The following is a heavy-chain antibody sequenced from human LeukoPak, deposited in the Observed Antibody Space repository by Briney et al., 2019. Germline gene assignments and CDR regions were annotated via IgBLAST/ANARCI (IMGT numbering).Heavy chain of an antibody. CDR3: TRFPNSDTSGTSDY. CDR1: GFTFSTYS. CDR2: ISSSSSTI. D-gene: IGHD3-22*01. J-gene: IGHJ4*02. V-gene: IGHV3-48*01. Sequence: GGSLRLSCTASGFTFSTYSMNWVRQAPGKGLEWVSYISSSSSTIYYADSVKGRFTISRDDSKNTAYLQMNSLKTEDTAVYYCTRFPNSDTSGTSDYWGQGTLVTVSS.